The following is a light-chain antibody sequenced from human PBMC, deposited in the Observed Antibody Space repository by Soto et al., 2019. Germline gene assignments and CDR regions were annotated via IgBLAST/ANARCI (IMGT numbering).Light chain of an antibody. CDR2: AAS. CDR1: QVISSW. V-gene: IGKV1-12*01. Sequence: DIQMTQAPSFVSAFVGDRVTITCRASQVISSWLAWYQQKPGKAPKLLIYAASSLQSGVPSRFSGSESGTDFTLTISSLQPEDSATYYCQQASSCPLTFGGGTKVEIK. J-gene: IGKJ4*01. CDR3: QQASSCPLT.